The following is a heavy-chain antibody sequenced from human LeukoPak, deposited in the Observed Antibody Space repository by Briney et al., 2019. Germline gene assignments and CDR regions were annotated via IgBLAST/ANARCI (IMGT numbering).Heavy chain of an antibody. D-gene: IGHD1-26*01. CDR2: ISSSSSTM. V-gene: IGHV3-48*04. CDR3: AGRVGATWVDY. Sequence: GGPLRLSFEASGFPLSENSMNGARQPPGKGLEWLSYISSSSSTMYYADSVKGRLTISRDNAKNSLYLQMNSLRAEDTAVYYCAGRVGATWVDYWGQGTLVTVSS. CDR1: GFPLSENS. J-gene: IGHJ4*02.